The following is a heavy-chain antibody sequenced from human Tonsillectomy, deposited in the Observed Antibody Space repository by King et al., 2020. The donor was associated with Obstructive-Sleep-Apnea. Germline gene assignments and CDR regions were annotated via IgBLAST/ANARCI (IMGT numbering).Heavy chain of an antibody. CDR2: IVSSGSFI. CDR1: VFTFSGYN. CDR3: ARDAQPYDVWSGYEN. J-gene: IGHJ4*02. Sequence: QLVESGGRLVKPGGSLRLSCAASVFTFSGYNMNWVIQAPWRGLEWVASIVSSGSFIYCADSGKGRFTASRENARNSLFLQMNSLRAEDTALYYCARDAQPYDVWSGYENWGQGTLVTVSS. D-gene: IGHD3-3*01. V-gene: IGHV3-21*01.